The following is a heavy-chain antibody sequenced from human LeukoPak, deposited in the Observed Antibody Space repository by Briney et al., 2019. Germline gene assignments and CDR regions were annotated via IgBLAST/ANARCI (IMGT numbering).Heavy chain of an antibody. CDR1: GYRFTSYW. D-gene: IGHD4-11*01. Sequence: GASLQISRKGSGYRFTSYWIGWGRPLPGKGLEGMGIIYPGDSDTRYSPAFQGQVTITANKSNTTAYLQGSSLKASDTAMYYCASLYSNYGFGSGYFDLWGRGTLVTVSS. CDR2: IYPGDSDT. J-gene: IGHJ2*01. V-gene: IGHV5-51*01. CDR3: ASLYSNYGFGSGYFDL.